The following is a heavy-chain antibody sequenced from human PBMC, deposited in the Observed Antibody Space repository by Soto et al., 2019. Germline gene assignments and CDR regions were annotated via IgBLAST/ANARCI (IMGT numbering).Heavy chain of an antibody. V-gene: IGHV3-7*01. CDR2: INQDGNED. Sequence: GSLRLSCAASGFTFSSYGMNWVRQAPGKGLEWVANINQDGNEDNLLDSVKGRFTISRDNAKNSLFLQMNSLRVDDTAVYYCARTGDGHHDFLDYWGQGALVTVSS. D-gene: IGHD1-1*01. J-gene: IGHJ4*02. CDR3: ARTGDGHHDFLDY. CDR1: GFTFSSYG.